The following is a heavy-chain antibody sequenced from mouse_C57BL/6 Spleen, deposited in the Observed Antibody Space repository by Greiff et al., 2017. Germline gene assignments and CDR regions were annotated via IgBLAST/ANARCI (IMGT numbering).Heavy chain of an antibody. D-gene: IGHD1-1*01. J-gene: IGHJ2*01. V-gene: IGHV1-26*01. CDR2: INPNNGGT. CDR1: GYTFTDYY. Sequence: EVKLQQSGPELVKPGASVKISCKASGYTFTDYYMNWVKQSHGKSLEWIGDINPNNGGTSYNQKFKGKATLTVDKSSSTAYMELRSLTSEDSAVYYCARQAYYYGSSYENYFDYWCQGTTLTVSS. CDR3: ARQAYYYGSSYENYFDY.